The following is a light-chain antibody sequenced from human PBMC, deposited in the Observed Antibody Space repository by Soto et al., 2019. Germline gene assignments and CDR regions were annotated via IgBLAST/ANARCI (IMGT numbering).Light chain of an antibody. Sequence: QSALTQPPSASGSPGQSVTISCTGSSSDVGAYNYVAWYQQYPGKAPKLMIHDVNKRPSGVPDRFSGSKSGNTASLTVSGLQAEDEADYYCSSYAGSNILYVFGTGTKVTVL. J-gene: IGLJ1*01. CDR3: SSYAGSNILYV. V-gene: IGLV2-8*01. CDR1: SSDVGAYNY. CDR2: DVN.